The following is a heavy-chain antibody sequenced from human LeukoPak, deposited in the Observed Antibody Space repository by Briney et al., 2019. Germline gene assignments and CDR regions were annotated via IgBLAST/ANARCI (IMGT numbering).Heavy chain of an antibody. CDR1: GFTFNSYA. V-gene: IGHV3-23*01. CDR2: ISPGGSDT. Sequence: PGGSLRLSCAASGFTFNSYAMSWVRQAPGKGLEWVSAISPGGSDTYYADSVRGRFTISRDNSKNTLYLQMNSLRAEDTAVYYCASPYCGGDCYSNSNAFDIWGQGTMVTVSS. D-gene: IGHD2-21*02. CDR3: ASPYCGGDCYSNSNAFDI. J-gene: IGHJ3*02.